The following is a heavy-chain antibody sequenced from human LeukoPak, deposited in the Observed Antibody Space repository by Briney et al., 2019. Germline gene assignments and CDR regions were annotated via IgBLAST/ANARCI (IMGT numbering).Heavy chain of an antibody. V-gene: IGHV3-64*01. J-gene: IGHJ6*02. Sequence: GGSLRLSCAASGFTFSSYAMHWVRQAPGKGLEYVSAIGSNGGSTYYANSVKGRFTISRDNSKNTLYLQMGSLRAEDMAVYYCATAPPDIVVVPAAMGGIYGMDVWGQGTTVTVSS. CDR1: GFTFSSYA. CDR3: ATAPPDIVVVPAAMGGIYGMDV. D-gene: IGHD2-2*01. CDR2: IGSNGGST.